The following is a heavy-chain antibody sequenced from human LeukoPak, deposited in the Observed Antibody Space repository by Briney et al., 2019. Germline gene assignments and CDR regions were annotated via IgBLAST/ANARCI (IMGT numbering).Heavy chain of an antibody. CDR1: GFTFSSYA. CDR3: AKDPFGCSGGSRYLDGYFQH. J-gene: IGHJ1*01. Sequence: GGSLRLSCAASGFTFSSYAMSWVRQAPGKGLEWVSAISGSGGSTYYADSVKGRFTISRDNSKNTLYLQMNSLRAEDTAVYYCAKDPFGCSGGSRYLDGYFQHWGQGTLVTVSS. D-gene: IGHD2-15*01. CDR2: ISGSGGST. V-gene: IGHV3-23*01.